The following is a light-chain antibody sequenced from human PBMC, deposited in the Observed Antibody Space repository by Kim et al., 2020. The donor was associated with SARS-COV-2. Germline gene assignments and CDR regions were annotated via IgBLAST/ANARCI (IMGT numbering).Light chain of an antibody. Sequence: DIQMTQSPSSLSESVGDRVTITCRASQSISSYLNWYQQKPGKAPNLLIYAASTLQSGVPSRFSGSGSGTDFTLSISSLQLEDFATYYCQQTYATPWTFGQGTKVDIK. CDR2: AAS. J-gene: IGKJ1*01. CDR1: QSISSY. CDR3: QQTYATPWT. V-gene: IGKV1-39*01.